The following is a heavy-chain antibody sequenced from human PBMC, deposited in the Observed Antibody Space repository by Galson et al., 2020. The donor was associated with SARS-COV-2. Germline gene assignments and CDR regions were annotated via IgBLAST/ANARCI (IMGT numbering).Heavy chain of an antibody. V-gene: IGHV4-59*01. J-gene: IGHJ6*02. Sequence: ETSETLSLTCTVSGGSISGYYWSWIRQPPGKGLEWIGYIYYSGSTNYNPSLKSRLTISVDTSKNQFSLKLSSVTAADTAVYYCARDCSSTSCYTYGMAVWGQGTTVTVSS. CDR3: ARDCSSTSCYTYGMAV. D-gene: IGHD2-2*02. CDR2: IYYSGST. CDR1: GGSISGYY.